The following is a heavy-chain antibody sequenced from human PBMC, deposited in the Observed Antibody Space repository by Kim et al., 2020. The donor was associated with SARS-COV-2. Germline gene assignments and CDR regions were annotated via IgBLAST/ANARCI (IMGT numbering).Heavy chain of an antibody. D-gene: IGHD1-26*01. Sequence: GGSLRLSCAASGFTFSSYEMNWVRQAPGKGLEWVSYISSSGSTIYYADSVKGRFTISRDNAKNSLYLQMNSLRAEDTAVYYCARVAGANHIYWGQGTLVTVSS. CDR3: ARVAGANHIY. V-gene: IGHV3-48*03. J-gene: IGHJ4*02. CDR1: GFTFSSYE. CDR2: ISSSGSTI.